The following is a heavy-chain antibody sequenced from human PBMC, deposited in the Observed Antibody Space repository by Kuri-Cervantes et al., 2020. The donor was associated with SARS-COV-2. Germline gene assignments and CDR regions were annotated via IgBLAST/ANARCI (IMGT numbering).Heavy chain of an antibody. CDR1: GGSISSGSYY. J-gene: IGHJ4*02. Sequence: SETLSLTCTVSGGSISSGSYYWSWIRQPAGKGLEWIGRIYTSGSTNYNPSLKSRVTIPVDTSKNQFSLKLSSVTAADTAVYYCASSRASMITFGGVIDNIDYWGQGTLVTVSS. CDR2: IYTSGST. CDR3: ASSRASMITFGGVIDNIDY. D-gene: IGHD3-16*02. V-gene: IGHV4-61*02.